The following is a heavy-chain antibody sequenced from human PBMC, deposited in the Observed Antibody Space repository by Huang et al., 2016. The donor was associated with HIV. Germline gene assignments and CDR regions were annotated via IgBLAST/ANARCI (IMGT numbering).Heavy chain of an antibody. D-gene: IGHD2-15*01. CDR2: IFYSGTT. Sequence: QVQVQESGPGLVKPSQTLSLTCTVSGGSINTGGYYWSWIRQPPGRGLEWIGNIFYSGTTYDNPSLKSRLYRSINISANQFSMKLTAVTAADTAVYYCVRGGSSVRYFDVWGRGTLVSVSS. V-gene: IGHV4-30-4*08. CDR1: GGSINTGGYY. J-gene: IGHJ2*01. CDR3: VRGGSSVRYFDV.